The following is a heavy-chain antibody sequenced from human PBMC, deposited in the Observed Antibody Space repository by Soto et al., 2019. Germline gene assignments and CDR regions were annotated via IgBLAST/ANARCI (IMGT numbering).Heavy chain of an antibody. V-gene: IGHV4-30-4*01. J-gene: IGHJ5*01. CDR3: ARGRYCLTGRCFPNWFDS. Sequence: SETLSLTCSVSGDSISNLDYFWAWIRQPPGQALEYIGYIYKSATTYYNPSFESRVAISVDTPKSQFSLNVTSVTAADTAVYFCARGRYCLTGRCFPNWFDSWGQGALVTVSS. CDR2: IYKSATT. CDR1: GDSISNLDYF. D-gene: IGHD7-27*01.